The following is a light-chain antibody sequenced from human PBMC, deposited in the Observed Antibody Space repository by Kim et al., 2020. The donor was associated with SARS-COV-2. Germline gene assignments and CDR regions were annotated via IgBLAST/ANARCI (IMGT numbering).Light chain of an antibody. CDR3: QQRSNWPPV. CDR2: DAS. CDR1: QSVSSY. Sequence: LSPGERATRSCRASQSVSSYLAWYQQKPGQAPRLLIYDASNRATGIPARFSGSGSGTDFTLTISSLEPEDFAVYYCQQRSNWPPVFGQGTRLEIK. J-gene: IGKJ5*01. V-gene: IGKV3-11*01.